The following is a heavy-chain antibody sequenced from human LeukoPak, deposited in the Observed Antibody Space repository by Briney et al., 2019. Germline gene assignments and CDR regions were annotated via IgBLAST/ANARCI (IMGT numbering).Heavy chain of an antibody. D-gene: IGHD2-21*02. CDR1: GFTFSRYA. V-gene: IGHV3-30-3*01. CDR3: TYCDPDCYSYYSDS. Sequence: PGRSLRLSCSASGFTFSRYAMQWVRQAPGKGLGGGAVISYDGSNKYYADSVKGRFTISRDNSQNTLYLQMNTPRAEDTAVYYCTYCDPDCYSYYSDSWGPGTLVTVSS. J-gene: IGHJ4*02. CDR2: ISYDGSNK.